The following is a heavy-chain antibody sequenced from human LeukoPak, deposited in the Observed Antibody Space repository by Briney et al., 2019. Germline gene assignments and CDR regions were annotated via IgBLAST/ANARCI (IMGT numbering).Heavy chain of an antibody. J-gene: IGHJ3*02. V-gene: IGHV4-59*01. D-gene: IGHD2-21*02. Sequence: SETLSLTCTVSGGSISSYYWSWIRQPPGKGLEYIGYTHYSGSTNYNPSLKSRVTISLDTSGNQFSLKLSSVTAADTAVYYCASGYCGGACQLGGVDMWGQGTMVTVSS. CDR3: ASGYCGGACQLGGVDM. CDR2: THYSGST. CDR1: GGSISSYY.